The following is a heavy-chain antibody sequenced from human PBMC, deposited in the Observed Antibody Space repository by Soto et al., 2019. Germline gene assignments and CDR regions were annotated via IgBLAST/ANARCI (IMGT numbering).Heavy chain of an antibody. CDR1: GFPFDDYS. CDR3: ARGDYYDTSGPFSDAFDI. CDR2: ISWDGADT. J-gene: IGHJ3*02. Sequence: GGSLRLSCAASGFPFDDYSMNWVRQVPGKGLEWVSLISWDGADTYYADSVKGRFTVSRDNAKNSLYLQMNSLRVEDTAVYFCARGDYYDTSGPFSDAFDIWGQGTMVTGSS. D-gene: IGHD3-22*01. V-gene: IGHV3-43*01.